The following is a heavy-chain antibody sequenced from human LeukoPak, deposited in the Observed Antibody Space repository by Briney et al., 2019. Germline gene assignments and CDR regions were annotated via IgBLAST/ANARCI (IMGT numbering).Heavy chain of an antibody. CDR3: ARGDSSSWYGWAYYYYGMDV. CDR2: ISYDGSNK. V-gene: IGHV3-30*04. D-gene: IGHD6-13*01. CDR1: GFTFSSYA. Sequence: GGSLRLSCAASGFTFSSYAMHWVRQAPGKGLEWVAVISYDGSNKYYADSVKGQFTISRDNSKNTLYLQMNSLRAEDTAVYYCARGDSSSWYGWAYYYYGMDVWGQGTTVTVSS. J-gene: IGHJ6*02.